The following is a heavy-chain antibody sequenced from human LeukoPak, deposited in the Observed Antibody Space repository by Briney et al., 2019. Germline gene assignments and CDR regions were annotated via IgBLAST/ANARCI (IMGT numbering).Heavy chain of an antibody. D-gene: IGHD6-19*01. V-gene: IGHV3-30*02. CDR2: IRYDGSNK. J-gene: IGHJ4*02. CDR3: ARDRRYSSGWYVPYYFDY. Sequence: GGSLRLSCPASGFTFSSYGMHWVRQPQGKGLEWVAFIRYDGSNKYYADSVKGRFTISRDNSKNTLYLQMNSLRAEDTAVYYCARDRRYSSGWYVPYYFDYWGQGTLVTVSS. CDR1: GFTFSSYG.